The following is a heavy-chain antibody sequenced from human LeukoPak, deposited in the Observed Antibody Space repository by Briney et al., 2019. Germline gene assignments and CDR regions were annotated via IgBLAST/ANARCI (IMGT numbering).Heavy chain of an antibody. D-gene: IGHD4-17*01. Sequence: SETLSLTCTVSGGSISSGGYYWSWIRQHPGKGLEWIGYIYYSGSTYYNPSLKSRVTISVDTSKNQFSLKLSSVTAADTAVYYCARGGDTTVTSLFDYWGQGTLVTVSS. CDR2: IYYSGST. V-gene: IGHV4-31*03. J-gene: IGHJ4*02. CDR1: GGSISSGGYY. CDR3: ARGGDTTVTSLFDY.